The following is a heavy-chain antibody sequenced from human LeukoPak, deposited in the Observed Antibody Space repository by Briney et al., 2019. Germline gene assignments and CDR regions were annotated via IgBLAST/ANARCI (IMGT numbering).Heavy chain of an antibody. D-gene: IGHD3-3*01. CDR3: ARDGSGYYFDY. CDR2: ISSSSSYI. V-gene: IGHV3-21*01. Sequence: PGGSLRLSCAASGFTFSSYSMNWVRQAPGKGLEWVSSISSSSSYIYYADSVKGRFTISRDNSKNTLYLQMNSLRAEDTAVYYCARDGSGYYFDYWGQGTLVTVSS. J-gene: IGHJ4*02. CDR1: GFTFSSYS.